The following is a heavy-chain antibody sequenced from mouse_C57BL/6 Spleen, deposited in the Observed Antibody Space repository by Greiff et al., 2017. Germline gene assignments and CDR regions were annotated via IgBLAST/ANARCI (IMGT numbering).Heavy chain of an antibody. CDR2: INPSSGYT. CDR1: GYTFTSYT. J-gene: IGHJ3*01. CDR3: ARGEDWNGAWFAY. V-gene: IGHV1-4*01. D-gene: IGHD4-1*01. Sequence: VQLQESGAELARPGASVKMSCKASGYTFTSYTMHWVNQRPGQGLEWIGYINPSSGYTKYNQKFKDKATLTADKSSSTAYMQLSSLTSEDSAVYYCARGEDWNGAWFAYWGQGTLVTVSA.